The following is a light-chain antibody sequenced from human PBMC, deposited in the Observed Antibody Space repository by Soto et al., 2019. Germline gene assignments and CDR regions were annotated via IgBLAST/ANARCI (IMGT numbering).Light chain of an antibody. CDR2: EVS. Sequence: QSALTQPPSASGSPGQSVTISCTGSSSDVGGYEYVSWYQQHPGKAPKLMIYEVSHRPSGVSNRFSGSKSGNTASLTISGLQAEDEADYYCNSYTSTYTWVFGGGTQLTVL. CDR3: NSYTSTYTWV. CDR1: SSDVGGYEY. J-gene: IGLJ3*02. V-gene: IGLV2-14*01.